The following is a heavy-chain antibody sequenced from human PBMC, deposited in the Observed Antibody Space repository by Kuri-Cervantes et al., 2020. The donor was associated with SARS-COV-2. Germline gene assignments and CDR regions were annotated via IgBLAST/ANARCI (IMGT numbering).Heavy chain of an antibody. D-gene: IGHD2-15*01. J-gene: IGHJ6*02. CDR3: ARLPPNCSGGSCYDGYYYYGMDV. V-gene: IGHV5-51*01. Sequence: GGSLRLSCKDSGYSFTSYWIGWVRQMPGKGLEWMGIIYPGDSDTRYSPSFQGQVTISADKSISTAYLQWSSLKASDTAMYYCARLPPNCSGGSCYDGYYYYGMDVWGQGTTVTVSS. CDR1: GYSFTSYW. CDR2: IYPGDSDT.